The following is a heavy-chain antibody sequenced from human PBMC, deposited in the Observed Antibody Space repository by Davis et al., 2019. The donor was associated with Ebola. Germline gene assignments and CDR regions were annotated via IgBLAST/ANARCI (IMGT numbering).Heavy chain of an antibody. Sequence: PGGSLRLSCAASGFTFSSYSMNWVRQAPGKGLEWVSSISSSSSYIYYADSVKGRFTISRDNAKNSLYLQMNSLRAEDTAVYYCARLGLYGGSLGGLDVWGQGTTVTVSS. D-gene: IGHD1-26*01. J-gene: IGHJ6*02. CDR2: ISSSSSYI. CDR3: ARLGLYGGSLGGLDV. CDR1: GFTFSSYS. V-gene: IGHV3-21*01.